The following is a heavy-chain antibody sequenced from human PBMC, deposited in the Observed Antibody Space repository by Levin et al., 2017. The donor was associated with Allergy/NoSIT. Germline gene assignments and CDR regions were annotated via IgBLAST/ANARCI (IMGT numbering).Heavy chain of an antibody. CDR1: GFTFSSYG. V-gene: IGHV3-30*18. Sequence: SCAASGFTFSSYGMHWVRQAPGKGLEWVAVISYDGSNKYYADSVKGRFTISRDNSKNTLYLQMNSLRAEDTAVYYCAKVGGAYCGGDCYSYGYWGQGTLVTVSS. D-gene: IGHD2-21*02. CDR2: ISYDGSNK. CDR3: AKVGGAYCGGDCYSYGY. J-gene: IGHJ4*02.